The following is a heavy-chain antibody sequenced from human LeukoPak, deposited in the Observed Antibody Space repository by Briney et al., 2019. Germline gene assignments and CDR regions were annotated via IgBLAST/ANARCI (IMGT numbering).Heavy chain of an antibody. CDR2: ISYDGSNK. Sequence: GGSLRLSCAASGFTFSSYAMHWVRQVPGKGLEWVAVISYDGSNKYYADSVKGRFTISRDNSKNTLYLQMNSLRAEDTAVYYCARDRSGGMDVWGQGTTVTVSS. V-gene: IGHV3-30-3*01. J-gene: IGHJ6*02. CDR3: ARDRSGGMDV. CDR1: GFTFSSYA.